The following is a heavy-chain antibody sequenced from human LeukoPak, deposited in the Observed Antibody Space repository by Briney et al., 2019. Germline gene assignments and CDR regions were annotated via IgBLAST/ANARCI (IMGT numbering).Heavy chain of an antibody. CDR3: AGSYSGSYSVSDY. CDR1: GFTVSSNY. J-gene: IGHJ4*02. D-gene: IGHD1-26*01. CDR2: IYSGGNT. Sequence: GGSLRLSCAASGFTVSSNYMSWVRQAPGKGLEWVSVIYSGGNTYHADSVKGRFTISRDNSKNTLYLRMNSLRAEDTAVYYCAGSYSGSYSVSDYWGQGTLVTVSP. V-gene: IGHV3-66*01.